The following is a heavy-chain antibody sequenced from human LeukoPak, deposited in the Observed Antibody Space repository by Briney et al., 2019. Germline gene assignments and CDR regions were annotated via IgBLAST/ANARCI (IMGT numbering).Heavy chain of an antibody. D-gene: IGHD3-3*01. Sequence: SETLSLTCTVSGGSISSYYWSWIRQPPGKGLEWIGYIYYSGSTNYNPSLKSRVTISVDTSKNQFSLKLSSVTAADTAVYYCARDGVTIFGVVDYGMDVWGQGTMVTVSS. J-gene: IGHJ6*02. V-gene: IGHV4-59*01. CDR1: GGSISSYY. CDR2: IYYSGST. CDR3: ARDGVTIFGVVDYGMDV.